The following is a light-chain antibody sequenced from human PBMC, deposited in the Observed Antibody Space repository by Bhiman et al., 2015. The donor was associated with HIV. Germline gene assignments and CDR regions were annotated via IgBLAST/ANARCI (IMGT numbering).Light chain of an antibody. V-gene: IGLV3-1*01. CDR2: HDS. CDR1: KLGDKY. J-gene: IGLJ2*01. CDR3: QAWDSSTAV. Sequence: SYDLTQPPSVSVSPGQTASITCSGDKLGDKYAFWYQQKPGQSPVTVIYHDSRRPSGIPERFSGSNSGNTATLTISGTQAMDEAAYYCQAWDSSTAVFGGGTKLTVL.